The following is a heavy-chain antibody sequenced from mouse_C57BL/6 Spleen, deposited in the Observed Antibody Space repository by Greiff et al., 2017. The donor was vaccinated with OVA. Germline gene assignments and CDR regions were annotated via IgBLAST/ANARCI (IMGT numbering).Heavy chain of an antibody. CDR3: ARGDYGSSYWYFDV. Sequence: DVKLQESGPGMVKPSQSLSLTCTVTGYSITSGYDWHWIRHFPGNKLEWMGYISYSGSTNYNPSLKSRISITHDTSKNHFFLKLNSVTTEDTATYYCARGDYGSSYWYFDVWGTGTTVTVSS. J-gene: IGHJ1*03. D-gene: IGHD1-1*01. CDR2: ISYSGST. CDR1: GYSITSGYD. V-gene: IGHV3-1*01.